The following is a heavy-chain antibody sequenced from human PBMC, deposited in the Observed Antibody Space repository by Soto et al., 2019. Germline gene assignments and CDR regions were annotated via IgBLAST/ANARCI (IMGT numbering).Heavy chain of an antibody. V-gene: IGHV3-72*01. J-gene: IGHJ4*02. D-gene: IGHD4-17*01. CDR3: ARPHGNTYYGAYFDS. CDR1: GFTFSDYY. Sequence: EVQLVESGGGLVQPGGSLRLSCAASGFTFSDYYMDWVRQAPGKGLEWVGRTRNKANSYTTEYAASVKGRFTISRDDSKNSLYLQMNSLKTEDTALYYCARPHGNTYYGAYFDSWGQGTLVTVSS. CDR2: TRNKANSYTT.